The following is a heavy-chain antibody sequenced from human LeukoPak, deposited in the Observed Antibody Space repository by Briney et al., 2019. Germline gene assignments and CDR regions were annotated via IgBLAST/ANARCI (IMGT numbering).Heavy chain of an antibody. CDR1: GFTFSSNG. V-gene: IGHV3-48*04. J-gene: IGHJ4*02. CDR3: ARAQDGYTYGYQY. Sequence: GGSLRLSCAASGFTFSSNGVNWVRQAPGKGLEWVSYISSSSSAIYYADSVKGRFTISRDNAKNSLYLQMNSLRAEDTAVYYCARAQDGYTYGYQYWGQGTLVTVSS. D-gene: IGHD5-18*01. CDR2: ISSSSSAI.